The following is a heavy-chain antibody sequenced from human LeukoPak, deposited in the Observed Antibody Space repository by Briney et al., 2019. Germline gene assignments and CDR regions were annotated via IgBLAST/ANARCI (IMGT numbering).Heavy chain of an antibody. V-gene: IGHV3-30*18. CDR2: ISYDGSNK. CDR1: GITFRSYG. D-gene: IGHD2-21*01. CDR3: AKDLESGDPSPYYYYGMDV. Sequence: GRSLRLSCAASGITFRSYGMHWVRQAPGKGLEWAAVISYDGSNKYYADSVKGRFTISRDNSKNTLYLQMNSLRAEDTAVYYCAKDLESGDPSPYYYYGMDVWGQGTTVTVS. J-gene: IGHJ6*02.